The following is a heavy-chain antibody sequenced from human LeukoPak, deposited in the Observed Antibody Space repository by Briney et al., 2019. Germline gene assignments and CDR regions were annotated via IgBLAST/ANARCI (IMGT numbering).Heavy chain of an antibody. CDR2: ISGSGGST. Sequence: GGSLRLSCAASGFIFSSYGMSWVRQAPGKGLEWVSAISGSGGSTYYADSVKGRFTISRDNSKNTLYLQMNSLRAEDTAVYYCAKAPAVTMVRGVIITPAFDYWGQGTLVTVSS. J-gene: IGHJ4*02. V-gene: IGHV3-23*01. D-gene: IGHD3-10*01. CDR3: AKAPAVTMVRGVIITPAFDY. CDR1: GFIFSSYG.